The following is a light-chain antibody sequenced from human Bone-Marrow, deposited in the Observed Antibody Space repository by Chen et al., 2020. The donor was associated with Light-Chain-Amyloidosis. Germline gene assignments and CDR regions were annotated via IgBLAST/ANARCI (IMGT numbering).Light chain of an antibody. CDR2: DDS. V-gene: IGLV3-21*02. CDR1: NIGSTS. CDR3: QVWDRSSDRPA. J-gene: IGLJ3*02. Sequence: SYVLTQPSSVSVAPGQTATIACGGNNIGSTSVHWFQQTPGQAPLLVVYDDSDRPSGIPEQLSGSNSGNTATLTISRVEAGNEADYYCQVWDRSSDRPAFGGGTKLTVL.